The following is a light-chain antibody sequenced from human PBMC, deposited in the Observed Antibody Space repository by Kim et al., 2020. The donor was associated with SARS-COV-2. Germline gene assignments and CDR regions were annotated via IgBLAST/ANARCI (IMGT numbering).Light chain of an antibody. CDR2: AAS. J-gene: IGKJ5*01. CDR3: QQSYSTPIT. V-gene: IGKV1-39*01. Sequence: ASVGDRDTIACRASQSISSYLSWYQQKPGKAPKLLIYAASSLQSGVPSRLSGSGSGTDFTLTISSLQPEDFATYYCQQSYSTPITFGQGTRLEIK. CDR1: QSISSY.